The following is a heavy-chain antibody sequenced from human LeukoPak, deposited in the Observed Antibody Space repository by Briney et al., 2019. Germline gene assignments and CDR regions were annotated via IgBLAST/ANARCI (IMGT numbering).Heavy chain of an antibody. CDR3: ARTNFWSGYSFDY. V-gene: IGHV4-59*01. Sequence: SETLSLTCTVSGGSISGYYWSWIRQPPGKGLEWIGYIYYSGSTNYNASLKSRVTMSVDTSKNQFSLKLSSVTAADTAVYYCARTNFWSGYSFDYWGQGTLVTVSS. J-gene: IGHJ4*02. D-gene: IGHD3-3*01. CDR2: IYYSGST. CDR1: GGSISGYY.